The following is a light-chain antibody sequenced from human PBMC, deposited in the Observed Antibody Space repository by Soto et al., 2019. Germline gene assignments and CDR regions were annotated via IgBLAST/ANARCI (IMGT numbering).Light chain of an antibody. V-gene: IGKV3-15*01. CDR2: GAS. Sequence: EIVITQSPATLSVSPGERATLSCRASQSVSSNLAWYQQKPGQAPRLLIYGASTRATGIPARFSGSGSGTEFTLTISSLQSEDFAVYYCQQYNNWPPWTVGQGTKVDSK. CDR1: QSVSSN. CDR3: QQYNNWPPWT. J-gene: IGKJ1*01.